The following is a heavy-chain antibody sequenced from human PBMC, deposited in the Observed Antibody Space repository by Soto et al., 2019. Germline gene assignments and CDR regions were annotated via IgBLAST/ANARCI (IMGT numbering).Heavy chain of an antibody. CDR1: GFTFSSYG. CDR3: ATDYGDYTAGRAEYIKH. CDR2: ISYDGSNK. V-gene: IGHV3-30*03. J-gene: IGHJ1*01. D-gene: IGHD4-17*01. Sequence: QTGGSLRLSCAASGFTFSSYGMHWVRQAPGKGLEWVAVISYDGSNKYYADSVKGRFTISRDNSKNTLYLQMNSLRAEDTAVYYCATDYGDYTAGRAEYIKHWGQGTLVTVSS.